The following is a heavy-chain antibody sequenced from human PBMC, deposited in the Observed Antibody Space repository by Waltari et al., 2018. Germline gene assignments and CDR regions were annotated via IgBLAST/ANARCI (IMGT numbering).Heavy chain of an antibody. CDR1: GGTFSSYT. V-gene: IGHV1-69*08. CDR3: ARDPRDYYDSSGYP. J-gene: IGHJ5*02. D-gene: IGHD3-22*01. CDR2: ILPILGIA. Sequence: QVQLVQSGAEGKKPGSSVKVSCKASGGTFSSYTISWVREAPGQGLEWMGRILPILGIANDAPKVKSRVTINADKSTSTAYMELSSLRAEDTAGYYCARDPRDYYDSSGYPWGQGTLVTVSS.